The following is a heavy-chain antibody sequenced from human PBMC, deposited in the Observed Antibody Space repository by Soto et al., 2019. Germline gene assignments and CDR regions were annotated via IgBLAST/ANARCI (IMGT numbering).Heavy chain of an antibody. J-gene: IGHJ4*02. V-gene: IGHV3-15*01. D-gene: IGHD3-10*01. CDR2: IKSKTDGGTT. CDR1: GFTFSNAW. CDR3: TTLRGFEFSY. Sequence: PGGSLRLSCAASGFTFSNAWMSWVRQAPGKGLEWVGRIKSKTDGGTTEYAAPVNGRFTISRDDSKNTLFLQMNSLKTEDTAMNYCTTLRGFEFSYWGQGTLVTVSS.